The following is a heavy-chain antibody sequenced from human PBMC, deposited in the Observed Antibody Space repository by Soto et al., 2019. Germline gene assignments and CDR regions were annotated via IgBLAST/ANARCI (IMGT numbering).Heavy chain of an antibody. V-gene: IGHV1-2*02. CDR1: GYTFTGYY. CDR3: ARALFGGARMDV. CDR2: IKPNSGGT. Sequence: VQLVQSGAEVRKPGASVQVSCKVSGYTFTGYYMHWVRQAAGQGREWLGWIKPNSGGTNYRQKLQGRVTMTRETSISTAYMELSRLRSVDTAVYYCARALFGGARMDVWGQGTTVTVSS. D-gene: IGHD3-16*01. J-gene: IGHJ6*02.